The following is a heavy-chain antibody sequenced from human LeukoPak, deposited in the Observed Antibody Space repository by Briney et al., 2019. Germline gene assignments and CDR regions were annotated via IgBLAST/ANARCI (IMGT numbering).Heavy chain of an antibody. CDR2: IYYIGST. CDR1: GASIRSYY. V-gene: IGHV4-59*01. J-gene: IGHJ3*02. CDR3: ARLVGSEYDFDTFDI. D-gene: IGHD3-3*01. Sequence: SETLSLTCDVSGASIRSYYWNWIRQPPGKGLEWIGYIYYIGSTNYDPSLKSRVTISLDTSKNHFSLKLSSVTAADTAVYYCARLVGSEYDFDTFDIWRQGTMVTVSS.